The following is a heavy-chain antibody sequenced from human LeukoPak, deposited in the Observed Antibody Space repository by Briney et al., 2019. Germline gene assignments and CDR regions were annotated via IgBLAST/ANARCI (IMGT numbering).Heavy chain of an antibody. V-gene: IGHV4-59*12. Sequence: SETLSLTCTVSGGSISSYSWNWIRQPPGRGLEWIGHMSYRGSTYFNPSLRSRVTMSLDTSKNQFSLKLSSVTAADTAVYYCARDYGDPNWDTDSRGDYWGQGTLVTVSS. D-gene: IGHD7-27*01. J-gene: IGHJ4*02. CDR1: GGSISSYS. CDR2: MSYRGST. CDR3: ARDYGDPNWDTDSRGDY.